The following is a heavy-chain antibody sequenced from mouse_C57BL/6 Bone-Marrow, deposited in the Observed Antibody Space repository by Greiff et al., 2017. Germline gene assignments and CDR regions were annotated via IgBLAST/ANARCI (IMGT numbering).Heavy chain of an antibody. CDR2: IHPNSGST. CDR3: AYYGISWDYFDY. CDR1: GYTFTSYW. V-gene: IGHV1-64*01. D-gene: IGHD1-1*01. J-gene: IGHJ2*01. Sequence: QVQLQQPGAELVKPGASVKLSCKASGYTFTSYWMHWVKQRPGQGLEWIGMIHPNSGSTNYNEKFKSKATLTVDKSSSTAYMQISSLTSEDSAVYYCAYYGISWDYFDYWGQGTTLTVAS.